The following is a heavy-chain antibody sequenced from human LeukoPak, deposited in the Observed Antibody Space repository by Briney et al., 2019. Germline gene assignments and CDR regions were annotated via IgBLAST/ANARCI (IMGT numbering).Heavy chain of an antibody. J-gene: IGHJ3*02. CDR2: ISSSSSTI. V-gene: IGHV3-48*01. Sequence: PSETLSLTCTVSGGSISSYYWSWIRQPPGKGLEWVSYISSSSSTIYYADSVKGRFTISRDNSKNTLYLQMNSLRAEDTAVYYCAREVELSSIAAPELTRDAFDIWGQGTMVTVSS. CDR1: GGSISSYY. CDR3: AREVELSSIAAPELTRDAFDI. D-gene: IGHD6-6*01.